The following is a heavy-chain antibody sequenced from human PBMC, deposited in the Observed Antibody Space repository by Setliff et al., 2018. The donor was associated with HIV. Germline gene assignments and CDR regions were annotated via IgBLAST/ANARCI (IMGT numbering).Heavy chain of an antibody. CDR1: GYTFTTYG. D-gene: IGHD5-12*01. CDR2: ISTYSDET. V-gene: IGHV1-18*01. Sequence: ASVKVSCKPSGYTFTTYGLSWVRQAPGQGLEWMGWISTYSDETSSSQNLQGRLTMTADTSTGTAYMDLRSLRSDDTAVYYCARDQWIRTAQYDYWGQGTLVTVSS. CDR3: ARDQWIRTAQYDY. J-gene: IGHJ4*02.